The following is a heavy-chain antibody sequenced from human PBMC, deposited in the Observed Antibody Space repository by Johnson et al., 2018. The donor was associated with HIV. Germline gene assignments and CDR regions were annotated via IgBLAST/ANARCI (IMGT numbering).Heavy chain of an antibody. V-gene: IGHV3-30*02. CDR1: GFTFSSYG. CDR3: AKVGGLRWQTWGAFDI. Sequence: QVQLVESGGGVVQPGGSLRLSCAASGFTFSSYGMHWVRQAPGKGLEWVAFIRYDGSNKYYADSVKGRFTISRDNSKNTLYLQMNSLRAEDTAVYYCAKVGGLRWQTWGAFDIWGQGTMVTVSS. J-gene: IGHJ3*02. CDR2: IRYDGSNK. D-gene: IGHD4-23*01.